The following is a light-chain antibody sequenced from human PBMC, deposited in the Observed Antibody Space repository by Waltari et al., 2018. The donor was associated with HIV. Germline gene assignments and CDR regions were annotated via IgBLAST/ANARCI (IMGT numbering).Light chain of an antibody. J-gene: IGLJ2*01. CDR2: DVS. CDR3: SSYTSSSTLV. Sequence: QSALTQPASVSGSPGQSITISCTQTSSDVGGYHYVSWYQQHPGKAPKLMIYDVSNRPSGVYNRFSGSKSGNTASLTISGLRAGDEADYYCSSYTSSSTLVFGGGTKLTVL. CDR1: SSDVGGYHY. V-gene: IGLV2-14*01.